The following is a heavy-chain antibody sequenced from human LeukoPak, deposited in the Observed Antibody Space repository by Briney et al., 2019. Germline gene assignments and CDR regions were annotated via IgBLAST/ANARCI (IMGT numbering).Heavy chain of an antibody. CDR3: ARASMVRGVMMGMDV. D-gene: IGHD3-10*01. V-gene: IGHV1-69*13. Sequence: SVKVSCKASGGTFSSYAISWVRQAPGQGLEWMGGIIPIFGTANCAQKFQGRVTITADESTSTAYMELSSLRSEDTAVYYCARASMVRGVMMGMDVWGQGTTVTVSS. CDR2: IIPIFGTA. CDR1: GGTFSSYA. J-gene: IGHJ6*02.